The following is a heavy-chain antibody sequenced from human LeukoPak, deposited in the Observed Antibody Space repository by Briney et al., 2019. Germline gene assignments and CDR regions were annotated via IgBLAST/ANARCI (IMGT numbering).Heavy chain of an antibody. CDR1: RFTFDDYA. V-gene: IGHV3-9*01. Sequence: GGSLRLSCAASRFTFDDYAMHWVRQAPGKGLEWVSGISWNRGSIGYADSVKGQFTISRDNAKNSLYLQMNSLRAEDTALYYCAKDSSSWYAYPFDYWGQGTLVTVSS. CDR3: AKDSSSWYAYPFDY. D-gene: IGHD6-13*01. J-gene: IGHJ4*02. CDR2: ISWNRGSI.